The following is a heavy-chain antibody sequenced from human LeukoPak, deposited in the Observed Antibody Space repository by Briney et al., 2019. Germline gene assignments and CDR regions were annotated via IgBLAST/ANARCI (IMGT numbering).Heavy chain of an antibody. J-gene: IGHJ4*02. Sequence: HGESLKISCEGSGYSFTSYWIGCVRQMPGKVVECMGIIYPGDSDTRYSPSFQGQVTISADRSISTAYLQWSSLKASDTAMYYCASRGMGGGFDYWGQGTLVTVSS. CDR3: ASRGMGGGFDY. CDR1: GYSFTSYW. CDR2: IYPGDSDT. V-gene: IGHV5-51*01. D-gene: IGHD3-16*01.